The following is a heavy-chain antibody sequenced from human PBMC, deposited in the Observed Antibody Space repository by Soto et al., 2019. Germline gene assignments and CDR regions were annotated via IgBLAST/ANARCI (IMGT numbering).Heavy chain of an antibody. J-gene: IGHJ6*02. Sequence: QVQLVQSGAEVKKPGSSVKVSCKASGGTFSSYAISWVRQAPGQGLEWMGGIIPIFGTANYAQKFQGRVTITADESTSTAYMELSSLRSEATAVYYCASSGVTMIVVVTYYYYGMDVWGQGTTVTVSS. CDR1: GGTFSSYA. CDR2: IIPIFGTA. V-gene: IGHV1-69*01. CDR3: ASSGVTMIVVVTYYYYGMDV. D-gene: IGHD3-22*01.